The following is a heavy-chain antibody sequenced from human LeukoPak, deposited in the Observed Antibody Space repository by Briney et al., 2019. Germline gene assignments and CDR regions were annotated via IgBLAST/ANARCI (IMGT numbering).Heavy chain of an antibody. CDR1: GFSLRTSGVG. CDR3: ARSPTAGYCSGGSCYSISFDY. J-gene: IGHJ4*02. Sequence: SGPTLVNPTQTLTLTCTFSGFSLRTSGVGVGWIRQPPGKALEWLALIDWDDDKYYSTSLKTRLTISKDTSKNQAVLTMTNMDPVDTATYYCARSPTAGYCSGGSCYSISFDYWGQGTLVTVSS. V-gene: IGHV2-70*01. CDR2: IDWDDDK. D-gene: IGHD2-15*01.